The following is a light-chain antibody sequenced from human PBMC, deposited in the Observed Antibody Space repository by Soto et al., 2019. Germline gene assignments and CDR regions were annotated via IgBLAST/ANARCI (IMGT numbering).Light chain of an antibody. J-gene: IGKJ5*01. Sequence: DIVLTQSPLSLAVTPGEPASISCRSSQSLLQSNGNNHVDWYLQRPGQSPQLLLYLASSRASGVPDRFSGSGSGTEFSLEISRVEAEDVGVYYCLQAAQSPLTFGQGTRLEI. CDR3: LQAAQSPLT. V-gene: IGKV2-28*01. CDR2: LAS. CDR1: QSLLQSNGNNH.